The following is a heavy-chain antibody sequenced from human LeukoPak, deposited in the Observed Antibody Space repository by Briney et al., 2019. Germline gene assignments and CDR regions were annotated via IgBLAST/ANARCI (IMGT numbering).Heavy chain of an antibody. CDR2: TNHSGST. V-gene: IGHV4-34*01. Sequence: SETLSLTCAVYGGSFSGYYWSWIRQPPGKGLEWIGETNHSGSTNYNPSLKSRVTISVDTSKNQFSLKLSSVTAADTAVYYCARMTTSAFDIWGQGTMVTVSS. J-gene: IGHJ3*02. CDR1: GGSFSGYY. D-gene: IGHD4-11*01. CDR3: ARMTTSAFDI.